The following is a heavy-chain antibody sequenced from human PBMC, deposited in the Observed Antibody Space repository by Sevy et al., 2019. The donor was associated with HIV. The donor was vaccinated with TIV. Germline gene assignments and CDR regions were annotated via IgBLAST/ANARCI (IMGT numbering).Heavy chain of an antibody. V-gene: IGHV4-59*01. D-gene: IGHD1-26*01. CDR3: ARTLMFPIGNFRNIQFDY. Sequence: SETLSLTCTVSGDSISNKYWSWIRQPPGKGLEWIGYFSHSGTTNYNPSLKRGITISEDTSKNQFSLKLTSVTAADTAVYYCARTLMFPIGNFRNIQFDYWGQGILVTVSS. CDR2: FSHSGTT. CDR1: GDSISNKY. J-gene: IGHJ4*02.